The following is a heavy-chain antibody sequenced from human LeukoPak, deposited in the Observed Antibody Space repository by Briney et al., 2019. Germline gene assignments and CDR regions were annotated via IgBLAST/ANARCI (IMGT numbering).Heavy chain of an antibody. Sequence: PGGSLRLSCAASGFTFSSYWMHWVRQAPGKGLEWVSAISGSGGSTYYADSVKGRFTISRDDSKNTLSLQMNGLRVEDTAVYYCARDLAWGAFDYWGQGTLVTVSS. CDR3: ARDLAWGAFDY. J-gene: IGHJ4*02. V-gene: IGHV3-23*01. CDR2: ISGSGGST. CDR1: GFTFSSYW. D-gene: IGHD7-27*01.